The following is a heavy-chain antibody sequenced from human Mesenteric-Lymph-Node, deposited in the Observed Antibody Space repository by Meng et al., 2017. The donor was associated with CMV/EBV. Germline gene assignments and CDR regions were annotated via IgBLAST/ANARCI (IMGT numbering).Heavy chain of an antibody. J-gene: IGHJ4*02. CDR1: YTFTSYT. Sequence: YTFTSYTLNWVRQAPGQGLEWMGWINTNTGNPTYAQGFTGRFVFSLDTSVSTAYLQISSLKAEDTAVYYCARVRGYYGSGSYYLGYWGQGTLVTVSS. CDR2: INTNTGNP. V-gene: IGHV7-4-1*02. D-gene: IGHD3-10*01. CDR3: ARVRGYYGSGSYYLGY.